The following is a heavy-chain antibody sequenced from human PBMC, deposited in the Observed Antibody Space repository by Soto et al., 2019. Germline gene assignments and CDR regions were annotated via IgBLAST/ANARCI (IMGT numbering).Heavy chain of an antibody. V-gene: IGHV1-3*01. CDR3: ARDVGLGLSDY. Sequence: QVQLVQSGAEVKKPGASVKVSCKASGYTFTSYAMLWVRQAPGQRLEWMGWINAGNGNTKYSQKFQGRVTITRDTSASTAYMDLSSLRSEDTAVYYCARDVGLGLSDYWGQGTLVTVSS. CDR1: GYTFTSYA. J-gene: IGHJ4*02. CDR2: INAGNGNT. D-gene: IGHD1-26*01.